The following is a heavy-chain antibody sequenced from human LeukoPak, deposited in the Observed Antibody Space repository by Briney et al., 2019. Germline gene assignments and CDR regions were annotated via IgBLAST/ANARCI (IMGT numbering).Heavy chain of an antibody. CDR2: LFHSGSA. J-gene: IGHJ5*02. V-gene: IGHV4-30-2*05. D-gene: IGHD3-22*01. CDR3: AREGHDSSGYYSNWFDP. CDR1: GGSISSGDYS. Sequence: SETLSLTCAVSGGSISSGDYSWSCIRQPPGTGLEWIEYLFHSGSAFYNPSLKSRVTISVDTSKNQFSLKLSSVTAADTAVYYCAREGHDSSGYYSNWFDPWGQGTLVTVSS.